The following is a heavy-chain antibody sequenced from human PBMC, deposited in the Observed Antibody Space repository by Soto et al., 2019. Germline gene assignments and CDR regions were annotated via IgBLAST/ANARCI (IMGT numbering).Heavy chain of an antibody. CDR2: VSRGGST. CDR3: AKRRGAGGHFDY. CDR1: GFTFTSYA. J-gene: IGHJ4*02. V-gene: IGHV3-23*01. Sequence: LRLSCAASGFTFTSYAMGWVRQAPGKGLECVSVVSRGGSTHYADSVTGRFIVSRDNSKNTVSLQMNSLRADDTAVYYCAKRRGAGGHFDYWGQGALVTVS. D-gene: IGHD2-15*01.